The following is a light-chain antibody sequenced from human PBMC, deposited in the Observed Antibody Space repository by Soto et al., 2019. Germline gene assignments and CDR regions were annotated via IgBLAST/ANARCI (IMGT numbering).Light chain of an antibody. Sequence: QSALTQPRSVSGSPGQSVTISCTGTSSDVGGYNFVSWYQQHPGKAPKLMIYDVTHRPSGVSNRFSGSKSGNTASLTISGLQAEDEADYYCLSYSSSTSPYVLGTATKLTVL. CDR2: DVT. CDR3: LSYSSSTSPYV. J-gene: IGLJ1*01. CDR1: SSDVGGYNF. V-gene: IGLV2-11*01.